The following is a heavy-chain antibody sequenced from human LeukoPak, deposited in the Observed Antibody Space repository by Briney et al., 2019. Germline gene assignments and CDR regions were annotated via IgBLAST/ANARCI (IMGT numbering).Heavy chain of an antibody. J-gene: IGHJ5*02. D-gene: IGHD6-19*01. CDR1: GYTLTELS. CDR3: ARGAPIRVAVAATFDP. CDR2: FDPEDGET. Sequence: ASVKVSCKVSGYTLTELSMHWVRQAPGKGLEWMGGFDPEDGETIYAQKFQGRVTITRDTSASTAYMELSSLRSEDTAMYYCARGAPIRVAVAATFDPWGQGTLVTVPS. V-gene: IGHV1-24*01.